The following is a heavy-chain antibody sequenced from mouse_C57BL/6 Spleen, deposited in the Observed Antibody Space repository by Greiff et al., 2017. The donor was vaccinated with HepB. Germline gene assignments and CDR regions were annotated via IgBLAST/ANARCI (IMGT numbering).Heavy chain of an antibody. V-gene: IGHV5-6*01. Sequence: EVHLVESGGDLVKPGGSLKLSCAASGFTFSSYGMSWVRQTPDKRLEWVATISSGGSYTYYPDSVKGRFTISRDNAKNTLYLQMSSLKSEDTAMYYCARYGNYVGYFDYWGQGTTLTVSS. D-gene: IGHD2-1*01. CDR3: ARYGNYVGYFDY. J-gene: IGHJ2*01. CDR2: ISSGGSYT. CDR1: GFTFSSYG.